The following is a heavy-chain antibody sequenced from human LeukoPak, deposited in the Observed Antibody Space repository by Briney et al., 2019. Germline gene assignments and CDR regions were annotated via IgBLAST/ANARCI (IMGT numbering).Heavy chain of an antibody. D-gene: IGHD2-21*02. V-gene: IGHV1-2*06. CDR3: ARDYCGGDCFPDY. J-gene: IGHJ4*02. Sequence: ASVKVSCKASGYTFTGYYVHWVRQAPGQGLEWMDRINPNSGDTNYAQKFQGRVTMTRDTSISTAYMELSRLRSDDTAVYYCARDYCGGDCFPDYWGQGTLVTVSS. CDR1: GYTFTGYY. CDR2: INPNSGDT.